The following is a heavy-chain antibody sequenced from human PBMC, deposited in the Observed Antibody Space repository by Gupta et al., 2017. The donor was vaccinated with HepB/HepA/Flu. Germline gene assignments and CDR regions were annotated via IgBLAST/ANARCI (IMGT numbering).Heavy chain of an antibody. D-gene: IGHD3-3*01. CDR3: ARVALEGHYSYYYGMDV. CDR1: GFPFSRYA. V-gene: IGHV3-30-3*01. CDR2: LSYDGANK. J-gene: IGHJ6*02. Sequence: QVQLVESGGTIVQPGRSLRLSCAASGFPFSRYAMHWVRQAPGKGLEWVAFLSYDGANKYYADSVKGRFIISRDNSKNTLDLQINSLRIEDTAVYYCARVALEGHYSYYYGMDVWGQGTTVTVSS.